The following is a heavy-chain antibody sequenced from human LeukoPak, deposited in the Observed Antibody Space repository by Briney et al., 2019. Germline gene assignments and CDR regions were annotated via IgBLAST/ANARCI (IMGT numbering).Heavy chain of an antibody. CDR2: ISSSSSYI. J-gene: IGHJ6*02. Sequence: GGTLRLSCAASGFTFSSYSMNWVRQAPGKGLEWVSSISSSSSYIYYADSVKGRFTISRDNPKNTLYLQMNSLRAEDTAVYYCASIRGPPRRNYYYYGMDVWGQGTTVTVSS. V-gene: IGHV3-21*01. D-gene: IGHD6-25*01. CDR1: GFTFSSYS. CDR3: ASIRGPPRRNYYYYGMDV.